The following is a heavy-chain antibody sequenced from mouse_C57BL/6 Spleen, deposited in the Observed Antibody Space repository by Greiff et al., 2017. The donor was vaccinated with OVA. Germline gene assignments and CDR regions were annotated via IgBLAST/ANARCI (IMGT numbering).Heavy chain of an antibody. V-gene: IGHV2-5*01. CDR2: IWRGGST. Sequence: VQLQQSGPGLVQPSQSLSITCTVSGFSLTSYGVHWVRQSPGKGLEWLGVIWRGGSTDYNAAFMSRLSITKDNSKSQVFFKMNSLQADDTAIYYCAKKMGGNYLYYAMDYWGQGTSVTVSS. CDR1: GFSLTSYG. CDR3: AKKMGGNYLYYAMDY. J-gene: IGHJ4*01. D-gene: IGHD2-1*01.